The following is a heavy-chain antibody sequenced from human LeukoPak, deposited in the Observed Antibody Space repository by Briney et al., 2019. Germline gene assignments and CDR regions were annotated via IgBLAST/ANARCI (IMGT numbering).Heavy chain of an antibody. D-gene: IGHD3-10*01. CDR3: ARVRRGVIVDY. CDR1: GGSISSYY. CDR2: IYYSGST. V-gene: IGHV4-59*01. Sequence: SETLSLTCTVSGGSISSYYWSWIRQPPGKGLEWIGYIYYSGSTNYNPSLKSRVTISVDTSKNQFSLKLSSVTAADTAVYYCARVRRGVIVDYWGQGTLVTVSS. J-gene: IGHJ4*02.